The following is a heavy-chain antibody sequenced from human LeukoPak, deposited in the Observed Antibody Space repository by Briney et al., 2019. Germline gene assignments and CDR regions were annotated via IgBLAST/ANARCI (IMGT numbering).Heavy chain of an antibody. CDR3: ASARAPKMATIHHY. CDR2: ISYDGSNK. D-gene: IGHD5-24*01. V-gene: IGHV3-30-3*01. CDR1: GFIFSSYA. Sequence: PGRSLRLSCAASGFIFSSYAMHWVRQAPGKGLEWVAVISYDGSNKYYADSVKGRFTISRDNSKNTLYLQMNSLRAEDTAVYYCASARAPKMATIHHYWGQGTLVTVSS. J-gene: IGHJ4*02.